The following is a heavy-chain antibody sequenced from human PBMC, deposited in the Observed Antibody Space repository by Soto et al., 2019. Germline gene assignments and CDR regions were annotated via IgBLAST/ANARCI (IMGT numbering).Heavy chain of an antibody. D-gene: IGHD2-21*02. V-gene: IGHV3-74*01. CDR1: GFKFDYYW. CDR3: ARGGDPDY. J-gene: IGHJ4*02. CDR2: LQTDGSHP. Sequence: EVQLVESGGGLVQPGGSLRLSCVASGFKFDYYWMHWVRQAPGGGLMWISRLQTDGSHPAYADSVKGRFTISRDNAKNTLYLHMNNLGVEDTAIYYCARGGDPDYWGQGTLVTVSS.